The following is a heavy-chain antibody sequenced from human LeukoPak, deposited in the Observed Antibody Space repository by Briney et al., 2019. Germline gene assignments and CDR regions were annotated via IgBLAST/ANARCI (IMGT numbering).Heavy chain of an antibody. J-gene: IGHJ4*02. CDR3: ARGTSEAFRSLDS. D-gene: IGHD1-14*01. V-gene: IGHV3-66*01. Sequence: PGGSLRLSCAAPGFTVNYMTWVRQAPGKGLEWVSVIYNGGTTYYADSVKGRFTISRDNSENTLYLQMNSLRADDTAVYYCARGTSEAFRSLDSWGQGTLVTVSS. CDR2: IYNGGTT. CDR1: GFTVNY.